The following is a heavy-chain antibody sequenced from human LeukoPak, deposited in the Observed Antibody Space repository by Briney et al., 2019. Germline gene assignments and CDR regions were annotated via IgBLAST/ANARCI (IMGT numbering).Heavy chain of an antibody. D-gene: IGHD2-21*01. CDR2: ISSSGSTI. CDR1: GFTFSDYY. CDR3: ARDRETCCGGDCYSGAFDI. J-gene: IGHJ3*02. V-gene: IGHV3-11*01. Sequence: PGGSLRLSCAASGFTFSDYYMSWIRQAPGKGLEWVSYISSSGSTIYYADSVKGRFTISRDNAKNSLYLQMNSLRAEDTAVYYCARDRETCCGGDCYSGAFDIWGQGTMVTVSS.